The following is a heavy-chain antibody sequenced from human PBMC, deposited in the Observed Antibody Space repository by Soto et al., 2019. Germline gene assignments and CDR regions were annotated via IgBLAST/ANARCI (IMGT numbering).Heavy chain of an antibody. CDR3: ARTKFPLGYCSSTSCLGPNWFDP. CDR1: GGSISCGGYS. V-gene: IGHV4-30-2*01. Sequence: SETLSLTCAVSGGSISCGGYSWSWIRQPPGKGLEWIGYIYHSGSTYYNPSLKSRVTISVDRSKNQFSLKLSSVTAADTAVYYCARTKFPLGYCSSTSCLGPNWFDPWGQGTLVTVSS. CDR2: IYHSGST. J-gene: IGHJ5*02. D-gene: IGHD2-2*01.